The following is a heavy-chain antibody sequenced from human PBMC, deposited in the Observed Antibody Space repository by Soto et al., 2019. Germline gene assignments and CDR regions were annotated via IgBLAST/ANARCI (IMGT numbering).Heavy chain of an antibody. Sequence: ASVKVSCKASGYTFTSYPMHWVRQAPGHRLEWMGWINAGNGNTKYSQKFQGRATINRDTSASTAYMELSSLRSEDTAVYYCARSRGYCSGGSCYTISPRGAFDIWGQGTMVTVSS. CDR3: ARSRGYCSGGSCYTISPRGAFDI. J-gene: IGHJ3*02. CDR2: INAGNGNT. D-gene: IGHD2-15*01. CDR1: GYTFTSYP. V-gene: IGHV1-3*01.